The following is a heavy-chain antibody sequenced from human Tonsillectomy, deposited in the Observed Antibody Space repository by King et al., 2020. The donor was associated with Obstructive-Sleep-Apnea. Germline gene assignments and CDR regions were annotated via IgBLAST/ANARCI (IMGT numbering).Heavy chain of an antibody. J-gene: IGHJ3*02. CDR2: IKQDGSEK. Sequence: VQLVESGGGLVQPGGSLRLSCAASGFTFSSYWMSWVRQAPGKGLEWVANIKQDGSEKYYVDSVKGRFTISRDNAKNSLYLQMNSLRAEDTAVYYWARDRRFWGGYLLGGKDAFDIWGQGTMVTVSS. CDR3: ARDRRFWGGYLLGGKDAFDI. D-gene: IGHD3-3*01. CDR1: GFTFSSYW. V-gene: IGHV3-7*03.